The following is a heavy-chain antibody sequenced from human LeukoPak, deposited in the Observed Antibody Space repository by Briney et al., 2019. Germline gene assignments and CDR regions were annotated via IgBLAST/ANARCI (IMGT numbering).Heavy chain of an antibody. V-gene: IGHV4-59*01. D-gene: IGHD2-8*02. CDR1: GDSISSYL. CDR3: ARGSGPQSHLNWFDS. J-gene: IGHJ5*01. CDR2: ISDSGNT. Sequence: SETLSLTCTVSGDSISSYLWSWIRQPPGKGLEWIGYISDSGNTDYNPSLKSRVTISVDTSKNEFTLRLSSVTAADTAVYYCARGSGPQSHLNWFDSWGQGALVIVSS.